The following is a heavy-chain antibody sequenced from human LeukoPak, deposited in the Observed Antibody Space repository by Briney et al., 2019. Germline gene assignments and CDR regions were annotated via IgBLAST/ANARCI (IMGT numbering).Heavy chain of an antibody. D-gene: IGHD3-10*01. J-gene: IGHJ4*02. CDR3: VKDESGSGRW. CDR2: ISSDGGST. Sequence: GGSLRLSCSASGFTFSTYGMHWVRQAPRKGLEYVSSISSDGGSTYYADSVKGRFTTSRDNSKNTLYLQVSSLRAEDTAVYYCVKDESGSGRWWGQGTLVTVSS. V-gene: IGHV3-64D*06. CDR1: GFTFSTYG.